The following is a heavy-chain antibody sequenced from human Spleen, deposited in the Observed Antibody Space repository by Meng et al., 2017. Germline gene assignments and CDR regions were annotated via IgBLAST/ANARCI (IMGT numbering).Heavy chain of an antibody. V-gene: IGHV3-15*01. J-gene: IGHJ4*02. CDR3: ATGAAAADH. D-gene: IGHD6-13*01. CDR2: IKRDSDGGTI. CDR1: GLSFTDAW. Sequence: EVQLVGSGGGLVKAGGSLRLSCVAPGLSFTDAWMSWVRQAPGKGLEWVGRIKRDSDGGTIDYAAPVKGRFTISRDDSKNTLYLQMDSLITEDTAVYFCATGAAAADHWGQGTLVTVSS.